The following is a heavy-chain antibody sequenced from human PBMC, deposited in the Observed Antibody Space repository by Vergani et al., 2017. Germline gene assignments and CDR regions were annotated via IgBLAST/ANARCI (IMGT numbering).Heavy chain of an antibody. CDR3: ARGLRNYDFWSGYYTDYYYMDV. CDR1: GGSFSGYY. V-gene: IGHV4-34*11. J-gene: IGHJ6*03. CDR2: IYYSGST. D-gene: IGHD3-3*01. Sequence: QVQLQQWGAGLLKPSETLSLTCAVYGGSFSGYYWSWIRQPPGKGLEWIGYIYYSGSTNYNPSLKSRVTISVDTSKNQFSLKLSSVTAADTAVYYCARGLRNYDFWSGYYTDYYYMDVWGKGTTVTVSS.